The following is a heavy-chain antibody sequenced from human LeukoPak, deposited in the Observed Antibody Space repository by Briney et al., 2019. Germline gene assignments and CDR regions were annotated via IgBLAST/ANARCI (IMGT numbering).Heavy chain of an antibody. CDR1: GGTFSSYA. J-gene: IGHJ4*02. CDR3: AREPAPEPWYYFDY. CDR2: IIPILGIA. Sequence: GASVKVSCKASGGTFSSYAISWVRQAPGQGLEWMGRIIPILGIANYAQKFQGRVTITADKSTSTAYMELSSLRSEDTAVYYCAREPAPEPWYYFDYWGQGTLVTVSS. V-gene: IGHV1-69*04.